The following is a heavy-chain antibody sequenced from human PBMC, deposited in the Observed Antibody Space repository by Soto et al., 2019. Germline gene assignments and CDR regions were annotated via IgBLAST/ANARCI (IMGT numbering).Heavy chain of an antibody. Sequence: GGSLRLSCAASGFTFSSYEINWVRQDPGKGLEWVSYISSSGSTIYYADSVKGRFTISRDNAKNSLYLQMNSLRAEDTAVYYCARDYNGMDVWGQGTTVTVSS. CDR1: GFTFSSYE. J-gene: IGHJ6*02. CDR2: ISSSGSTI. V-gene: IGHV3-48*03. CDR3: ARDYNGMDV.